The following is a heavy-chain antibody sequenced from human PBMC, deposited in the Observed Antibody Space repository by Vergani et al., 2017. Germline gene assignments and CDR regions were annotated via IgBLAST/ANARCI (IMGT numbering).Heavy chain of an antibody. CDR3: ASESSIAARFYYYYGMDV. J-gene: IGHJ6*02. CDR1: GFTFSSYA. D-gene: IGHD6-6*01. V-gene: IGHV3-23*01. Sequence: EVQLLESGGGLVQPGGSLRLSCAASGFTFSSYAMSWVRQAPGKGLEWVSAISGSGGSTYYADSVKGRFTISRDNSKNTLYLQMNSLRAEDTAVYYCASESSIAARFYYYYGMDVWGQGTTVTVSS. CDR2: ISGSGGST.